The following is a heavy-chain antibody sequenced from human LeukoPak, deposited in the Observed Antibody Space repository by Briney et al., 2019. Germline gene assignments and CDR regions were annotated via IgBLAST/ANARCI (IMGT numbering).Heavy chain of an antibody. CDR1: GFTFCSYS. CDR3: ARDRDGSGSYYHGYFDY. V-gene: IGHV3-21*04. D-gene: IGHD3-10*01. CDR2: ISSSSSYI. J-gene: IGHJ4*02. Sequence: GGSLRLSCTASGFTFCSYSMNWVRQAPGKGLEWVSSISSSSSYIYYADSVKGRFTISRDNAKNSLYLQMNSLRAEDTAVYYCARDRDGSGSYYHGYFDYWGQGTLVTVSS.